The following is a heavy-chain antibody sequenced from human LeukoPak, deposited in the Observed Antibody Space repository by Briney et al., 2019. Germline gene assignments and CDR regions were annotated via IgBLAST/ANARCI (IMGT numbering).Heavy chain of an antibody. CDR2: IYSGGRT. Sequence: GGSLRLSCTASGITVSSNDMCWVRQAPGTGLEWISLIYSGGRTDYADSVKGRFTISRDNSKNMVYLQMNSLRGDDTAVYYCAGVLRGAFDIWGQGKMVAVSS. CDR1: GITVSSND. J-gene: IGHJ3*02. CDR3: AGVLRGAFDI. V-gene: IGHV3-53*01.